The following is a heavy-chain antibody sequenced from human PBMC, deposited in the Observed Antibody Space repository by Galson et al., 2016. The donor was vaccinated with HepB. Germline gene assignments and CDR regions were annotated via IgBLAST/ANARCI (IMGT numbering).Heavy chain of an antibody. Sequence: SLRLSCAASGFAVRSNFLTWVRQAPGKGLEWVSLIYSGGGTHYADSVKGRFTISRDKSNNTLYLQMNSLRVDDTAVYYCARGGASSAGGSWGQGTLVTVSS. CDR2: IYSGGGT. J-gene: IGHJ5*02. CDR1: GFAVRSNF. D-gene: IGHD3-16*01. V-gene: IGHV3-53*01. CDR3: ARGGASSAGGS.